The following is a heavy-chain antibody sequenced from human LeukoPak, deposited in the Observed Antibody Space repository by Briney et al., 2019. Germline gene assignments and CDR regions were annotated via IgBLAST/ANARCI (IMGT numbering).Heavy chain of an antibody. Sequence: PGGSLRLSCAASGFTFDDYAMHWVRQAPGKGLEWVSGISWNSGSIGYADSVKGRFTISRDNAKNSLYLQMNSLRAEDTAVYYCAKLARQLAMPFDYWGQGTLVTVSS. V-gene: IGHV3-9*01. J-gene: IGHJ4*02. D-gene: IGHD2-2*01. CDR2: ISWNSGSI. CDR3: AKLARQLAMPFDY. CDR1: GFTFDDYA.